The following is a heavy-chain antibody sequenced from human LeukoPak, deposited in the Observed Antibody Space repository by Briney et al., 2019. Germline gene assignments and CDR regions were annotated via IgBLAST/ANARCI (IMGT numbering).Heavy chain of an antibody. D-gene: IGHD6-25*01. CDR3: AKDPQRNYFDY. V-gene: IGHV3-30*02. CDR1: GFTFSSYG. CDR2: IRYDGSKK. J-gene: IGHJ4*02. Sequence: GGSLRLSCAASGFTFSSYGMPWVRQAPGKGLEWVALIRYDGSKKYYADSVKGRFTISRDNSKNTLYLQMNSLRGEDTAIYYCAKDPQRNYFDYWGQGTLVTVSS.